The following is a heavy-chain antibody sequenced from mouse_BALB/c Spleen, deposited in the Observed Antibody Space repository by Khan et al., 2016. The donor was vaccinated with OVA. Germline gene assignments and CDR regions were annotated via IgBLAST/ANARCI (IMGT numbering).Heavy chain of an antibody. V-gene: IGHV1-7*01. CDR3: TRDRIDY. CDR1: GYTFTTYW. Sequence: QVQLKQSGAERAKPGASVKMSCKASGYTFTTYWMHWVKQRPGQGLEWIGYINPTSGYTYYTEKFKDRATLSADKSSSTAYMQLSSLTSEDSAVYYCTRDRIDYWGQGTTLTVSS. CDR2: INPTSGYT. J-gene: IGHJ2*01.